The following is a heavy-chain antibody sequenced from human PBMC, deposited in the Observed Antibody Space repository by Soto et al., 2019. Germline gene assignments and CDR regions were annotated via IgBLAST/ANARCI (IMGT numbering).Heavy chain of an antibody. CDR3: ARDVRGADCV. CDR1: GLTLSSYA. J-gene: IGHJ4*02. V-gene: IGHV3-23*01. D-gene: IGHD2-21*02. Sequence: EVQLLESGGGLVQPGESLRLSCAASGLTLSSYAMTWVRQAPGKGLVYVSSITARGDKTYYADTAKGRFTISRDNSKNTVYLQVNSLRADDTAGYFCARDVRGADCVWGQGTLVTVSS. CDR2: ITARGDKT.